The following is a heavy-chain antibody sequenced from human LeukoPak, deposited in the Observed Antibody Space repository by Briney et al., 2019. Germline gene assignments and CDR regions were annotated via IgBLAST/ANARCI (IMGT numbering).Heavy chain of an antibody. V-gene: IGHV3-30*02. J-gene: IGHJ4*02. Sequence: GGSLRLSCAASGFTFRTYAMHWVRQAPGKGLEWVAFIRYDGNNKYYADSVKGRFTISRDNSKNTLYLQMNSLKPEDTALYYCAKDSGWLFDYWGQGTLVTVSS. CDR2: IRYDGNNK. D-gene: IGHD3-22*01. CDR3: AKDSGWLFDY. CDR1: GFTFRTYA.